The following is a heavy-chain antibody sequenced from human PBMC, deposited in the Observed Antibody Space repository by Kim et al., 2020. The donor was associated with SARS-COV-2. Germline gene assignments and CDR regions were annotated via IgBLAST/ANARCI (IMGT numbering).Heavy chain of an antibody. CDR3: ARGGGPSPFSRIAAAGTPYYYYYGMDV. CDR2: IIPIFGTA. J-gene: IGHJ6*02. V-gene: IGHV1-69*13. Sequence: SVKVSCKASGGTFSSYAISWVRQAPGQGLEWMGGIIPIFGTANYAQKFQGRVTITADESTSTAYMELSSLRSEDTAVYYCARGGGPSPFSRIAAAGTPYYYYYGMDVWGQGTTVTVSS. CDR1: GGTFSSYA. D-gene: IGHD6-13*01.